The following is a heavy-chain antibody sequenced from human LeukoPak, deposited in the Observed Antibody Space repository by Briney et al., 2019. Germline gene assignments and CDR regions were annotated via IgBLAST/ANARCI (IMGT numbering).Heavy chain of an antibody. CDR2: ISWNSGSI. D-gene: IGHD6-19*01. CDR1: GFTFDDNA. Sequence: GGSLRLSCAASGFTFDDNAMHWVRQAPGKGLEWVSGISWNSGSIGYADSVKGRFTISRDNAKNSLYLQMNSLRAEDTALYYCAKDKDIAVAGSWFDPWGQGTLVTVSS. V-gene: IGHV3-9*01. J-gene: IGHJ5*02. CDR3: AKDKDIAVAGSWFDP.